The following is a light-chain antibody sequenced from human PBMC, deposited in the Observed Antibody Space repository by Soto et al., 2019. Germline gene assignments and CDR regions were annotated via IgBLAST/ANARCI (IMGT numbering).Light chain of an antibody. CDR3: QQYSSSRT. CDR1: QSVSNNY. Sequence: EIVLTHSPGTLSLYPWEIATLSCRASQSVSNNYLAWYQQKPGQAPRLLIYGASNRATGIPDRFSGSGSGTDFTLTISRLEPEDFAVYYCQQYSSSRTFGQGTKVDIK. V-gene: IGKV3-20*01. CDR2: GAS. J-gene: IGKJ1*01.